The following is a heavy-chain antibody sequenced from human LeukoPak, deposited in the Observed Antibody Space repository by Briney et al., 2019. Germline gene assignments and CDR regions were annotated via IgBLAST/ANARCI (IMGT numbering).Heavy chain of an antibody. D-gene: IGHD4/OR15-4a*01. V-gene: IGHV4-39*07. J-gene: IGHJ6*03. CDR2: IYYSGST. CDR1: GGSISSSSYY. CDR3: ARVPLSLTTPYYYYMDV. Sequence: KSSETLSLTCTVSGGSISSSSYYWGWIRQPPGKGLEWIGSIYYSGSTYYNPSLKSRVTISVDTPKNQFSLKLSSVTAADTAVYYCARVPLSLTTPYYYYMDVWGKGTTVTVSS.